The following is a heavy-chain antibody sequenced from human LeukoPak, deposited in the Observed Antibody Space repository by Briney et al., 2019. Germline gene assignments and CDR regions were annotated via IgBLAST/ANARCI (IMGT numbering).Heavy chain of an antibody. J-gene: IGHJ4*02. CDR2: IYYSGST. Sequence: SQTLSLTCTVSGGSISSGDYYWSWIRQPPGKGLEWIGYIYYSGSTYYNPSLKSRVTISVDTSKNQFSLKLSSVTAADTAVYYCARAYYYDSSGYLFDYWGQGTLVTVSP. D-gene: IGHD3-22*01. CDR3: ARAYYYDSSGYLFDY. V-gene: IGHV4-30-4*08. CDR1: GGSISSGDYY.